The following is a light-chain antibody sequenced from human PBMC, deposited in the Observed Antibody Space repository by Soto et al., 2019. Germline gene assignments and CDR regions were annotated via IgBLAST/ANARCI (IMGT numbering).Light chain of an antibody. CDR3: QQYVSWPLTFT. CDR2: GAS. J-gene: IGKJ2*01. V-gene: IGKV3-15*01. CDR1: QSVDSN. Sequence: EIVMTQSPATLSVSPGERITLSCRASQSVDSNLAWYQQKPGQAPRLLIFGASTRATGIPARFSGSGSGTEFTLAISSLQSEDFAVYYCQQYVSWPLTFTFGQGTKLEIK.